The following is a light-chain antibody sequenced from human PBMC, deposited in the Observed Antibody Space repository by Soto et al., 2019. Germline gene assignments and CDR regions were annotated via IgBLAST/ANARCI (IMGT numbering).Light chain of an antibody. J-gene: IGKJ1*01. CDR1: QSISTY. CDR2: DAS. Sequence: DIQMTQSPSSLSASVGDRVTITCRASQSISTYLNWYQQKPGKAPKVLIFDASTLQSGVPSRFSGGGSGTDFTLTISSLQPEDFATYYCQQSYSTPTFGQGTKVEVK. V-gene: IGKV1-39*01. CDR3: QQSYSTPT.